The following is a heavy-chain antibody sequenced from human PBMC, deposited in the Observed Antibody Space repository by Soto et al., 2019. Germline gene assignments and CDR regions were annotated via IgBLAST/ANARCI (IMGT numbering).Heavy chain of an antibody. CDR2: INAGNGNT. CDR3: ARSLAPTLGHDY. D-gene: IGHD2-21*01. Sequence: ASVKVSCKASGYTFTSYAMHWVRQAPGQRLEWMGWINAGNGNTKYSQKFQGRVTITRDTSASTAYMELSSLRSEDTAVYYCARSLAPTLGHDYWGQGTLVTVSS. V-gene: IGHV1-3*01. J-gene: IGHJ4*02. CDR1: GYTFTSYA.